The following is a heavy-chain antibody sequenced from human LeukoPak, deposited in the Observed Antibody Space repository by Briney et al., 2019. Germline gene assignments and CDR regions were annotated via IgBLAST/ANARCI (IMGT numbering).Heavy chain of an antibody. CDR2: ISGSGGTT. J-gene: IGHJ4*02. V-gene: IGHV3-23*01. CDR1: GFTFSNYA. Sequence: GGSPRLSCAASGFTFSNYAMTWARQAPGKGLEWVSGISGSGGTTYYAGSVKGRFTISRDNAKNTLYLEMSSLRAEDTAVYYCAKGLTPDYWGQGTLVTVSS. D-gene: IGHD4/OR15-4a*01. CDR3: AKGLTPDY.